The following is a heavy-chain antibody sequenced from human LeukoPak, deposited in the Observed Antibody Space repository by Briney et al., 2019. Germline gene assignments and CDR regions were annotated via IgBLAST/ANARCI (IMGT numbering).Heavy chain of an antibody. Sequence: GGSLILSCVASGFTFSNYAMSWVRQTPGKGPQWVSVMGGGDDDRYYTDSVKGRFTISRDNSKNTLFLQMNSLRAEDTAVYYCAKNLYCGGGSCYPSALGMDVWGQGTTVTVSS. CDR2: MGGGDDDR. D-gene: IGHD2-15*01. CDR3: AKNLYCGGGSCYPSALGMDV. J-gene: IGHJ6*02. V-gene: IGHV3-23*01. CDR1: GFTFSNYA.